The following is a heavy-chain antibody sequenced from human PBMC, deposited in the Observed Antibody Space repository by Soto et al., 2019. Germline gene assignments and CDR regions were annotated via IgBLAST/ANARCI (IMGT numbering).Heavy chain of an antibody. V-gene: IGHV3-30*18. Sequence: QVQLVESGGGVVQPGRSLRLSCAASGFTFSNYVMHWVRQAPGKGLECVAVISFDGSKKYQVDSVKGRFTVSRDNSKNTVYLEMDSLRTEDTAVYYCAKASSQQWLVHDWYFDLWGRGTLVTVSS. CDR1: GFTFSNYV. CDR3: AKASSQQWLVHDWYFDL. CDR2: ISFDGSKK. D-gene: IGHD6-19*01. J-gene: IGHJ2*01.